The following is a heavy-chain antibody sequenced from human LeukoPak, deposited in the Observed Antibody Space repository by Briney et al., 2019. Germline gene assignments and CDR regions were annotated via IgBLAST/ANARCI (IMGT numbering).Heavy chain of an antibody. CDR1: GGSISSYY. CDR3: ARDDYYGSGNMDV. V-gene: IGHV4-4*07. D-gene: IGHD3-10*01. J-gene: IGHJ6*03. CDR2: IYTSGSI. Sequence: SETLSLTCTVSGGSISSYYWSWIRQPAGKGLEWIGRIYTSGSITYNPSLKSRVSMSVDTSKNQFSLKLSSVTAADTAVYYCARDDYYGSGNMDVWGKGTTVTVSS.